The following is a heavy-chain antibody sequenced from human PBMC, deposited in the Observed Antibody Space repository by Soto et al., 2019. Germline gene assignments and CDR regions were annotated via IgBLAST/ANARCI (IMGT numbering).Heavy chain of an antibody. D-gene: IGHD6-19*01. V-gene: IGHV4-4*07. CDR1: GGSISSYY. Sequence: QVQLQESGPGLVKPSETLSLTCTVSGGSISSYYWSWIRQPAGKGLEWIGRIYTSGSTNYNPSLKCLVTMSIDTSKNQSSLKLSSVTAADTALYYWAREGEAGCDYWGQGTLVTVPS. J-gene: IGHJ4*02. CDR2: IYTSGST. CDR3: AREGEAGCDY.